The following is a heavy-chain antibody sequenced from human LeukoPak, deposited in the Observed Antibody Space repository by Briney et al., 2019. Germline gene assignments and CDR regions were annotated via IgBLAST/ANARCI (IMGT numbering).Heavy chain of an antibody. CDR1: GGSIRSGGYP. Sequence: PSETVSLTCAVSGGSIRSGGYPWSWIRQPPGKGLEWVGYIYHSESIYHNTSLKSRAIIADDRSKNQFSLKLSSLTAADPAVYHCAREAIAAAGKAGNWFDPRGQGTLVTVSS. V-gene: IGHV4-30-2*01. D-gene: IGHD6-13*01. J-gene: IGHJ5*02. CDR3: AREAIAAAGKAGNWFDP. CDR2: IYHSESI.